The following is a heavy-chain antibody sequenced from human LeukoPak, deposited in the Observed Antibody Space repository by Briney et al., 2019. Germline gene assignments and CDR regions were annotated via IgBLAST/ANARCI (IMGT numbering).Heavy chain of an antibody. CDR2: ISGSGGTT. CDR3: AKDLRGYSGYDH. CDR1: GFSFSNFA. V-gene: IGHV3-23*01. J-gene: IGHJ5*02. Sequence: VKPGGSLRLSCAASGFSFSNFAMSWVRQAPGKGLEWVSVISGSGGTTYYADSVKGRFTISRDISKNTLYLQMNSLRAEDTAVYYCAKDLRGYSGYDHWGQGTLVTVSS. D-gene: IGHD5-12*01.